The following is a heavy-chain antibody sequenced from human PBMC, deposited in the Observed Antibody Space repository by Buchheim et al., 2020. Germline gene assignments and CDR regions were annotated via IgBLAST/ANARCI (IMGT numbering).Heavy chain of an antibody. CDR2: IKQDGSEK. V-gene: IGHV3-7*01. CDR3: ARDSFPTYYDFWSGYYRRNYYYYYGMDV. CDR1: GFTFSSYW. D-gene: IGHD3-3*01. Sequence: EVQLVESGGGLVQPGGSLRLSCAASGFTFSSYWMSWVRQAPGKGLEWVANIKQDGSEKYYVDSVKGRFTISRDNAKNSLYLQMNGLRAEDTAVYYCARDSFPTYYDFWSGYYRRNYYYYYGMDVWGQGTT. J-gene: IGHJ6*02.